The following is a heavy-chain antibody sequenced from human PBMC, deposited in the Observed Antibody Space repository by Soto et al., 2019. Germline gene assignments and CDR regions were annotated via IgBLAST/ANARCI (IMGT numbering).Heavy chain of an antibody. CDR1: GFTFDDYT. CDR3: AKDISRSRLSDGMDV. Sequence: GGSLRLSCAASGFTFDDYTMHWVRQAPGKGLEWVSLISWDSGGTTYADSVKGRFTISRDNNKNSLYLQMNNLRTEDTALYYCAKDISRSRLSDGMDVWGQGTTVTVSS. CDR2: ISWDSGGT. D-gene: IGHD6-13*01. J-gene: IGHJ6*02. V-gene: IGHV3-43*01.